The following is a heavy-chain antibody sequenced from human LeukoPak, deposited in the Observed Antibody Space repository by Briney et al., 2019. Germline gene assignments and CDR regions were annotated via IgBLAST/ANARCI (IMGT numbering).Heavy chain of an antibody. CDR1: GYTFTSYD. D-gene: IGHD6-13*01. V-gene: IGHV1-8*03. CDR3: ATNGGGQQLAPYYYYGMDV. J-gene: IGHJ6*02. Sequence: ASVKVSCKASGYTFTSYDINWVRQATGQGLEWMGWMNPNSGNTGYAQKFQGRVTITRNTSISTAYMELSSLRSEDTAVYYCATNGGGQQLAPYYYYGMDVWGQGTTVTVSS. CDR2: MNPNSGNT.